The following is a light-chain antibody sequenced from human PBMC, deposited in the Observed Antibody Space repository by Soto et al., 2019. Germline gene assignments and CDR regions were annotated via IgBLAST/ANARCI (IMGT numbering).Light chain of an antibody. J-gene: IGKJ1*01. CDR1: QGISKY. Sequence: DIQMTQSPSAMSASVGDRVTITCRASQGISKYLAWFQQRPGKVPRRLVYAASSLQSGVPSRFSCSGSGTEFTLTISSLQPEDFGTYYCLQHTSYPWTFGQGTKVEI. CDR2: AAS. V-gene: IGKV1-17*03. CDR3: LQHTSYPWT.